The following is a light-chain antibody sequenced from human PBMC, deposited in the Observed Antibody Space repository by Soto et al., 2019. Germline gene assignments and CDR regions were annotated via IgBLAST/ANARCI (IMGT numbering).Light chain of an antibody. V-gene: IGKV3-11*01. CDR1: QSVSIY. J-gene: IGKJ4*01. CDR2: DAS. CDR3: QQRSNWPRV. Sequence: EVVLTQSPATLSLSPGERATLSCRASQSVSIYLYWYQQKPGQAPRLLICDASNRAAGIPARFSGSGSGTDLTLTISRLEPEDFAVYYCQQRSNWPRVFGGGTKVEIK.